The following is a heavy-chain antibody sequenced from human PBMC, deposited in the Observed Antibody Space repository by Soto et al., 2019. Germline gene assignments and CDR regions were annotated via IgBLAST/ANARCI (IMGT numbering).Heavy chain of an antibody. D-gene: IGHD3-10*01. CDR1: GYSFTSYW. V-gene: IGHV5-10-1*01. CDR2: IDPSDSYT. CDR3: ARLDYYGSGSYLKSFDY. Sequence: GESLKISCKGSGYSFTSYWISWVRQMPGKGLEWMGRIDPSDSYTNYSPSFQGHVTISADKSISTAYLQWNSLKASDTAMYYGARLDYYGSGSYLKSFDYRGQGTLVTASS. J-gene: IGHJ4*02.